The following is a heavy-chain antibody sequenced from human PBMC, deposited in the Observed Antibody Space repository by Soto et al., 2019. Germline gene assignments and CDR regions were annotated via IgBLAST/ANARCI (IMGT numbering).Heavy chain of an antibody. Sequence: PSQTLSLTCTVSGGSISSGDYYWSWIRQPPGKGLEWIGYIYYSGSTYYNPSLKSRVTISVDTSKNQFSLKLSSVTAADTAVYYCARLTQGYCSGGSCASNTRTFDYGGQGTLVNVS. D-gene: IGHD2-15*01. V-gene: IGHV4-30-4*01. J-gene: IGHJ4*02. CDR3: ARLTQGYCSGGSCASNTRTFDY. CDR1: GGSISSGDYY. CDR2: IYYSGST.